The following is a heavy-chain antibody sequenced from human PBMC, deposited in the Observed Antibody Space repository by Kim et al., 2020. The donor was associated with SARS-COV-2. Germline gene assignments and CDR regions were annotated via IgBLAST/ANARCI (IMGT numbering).Heavy chain of an antibody. V-gene: IGHV3-9*01. J-gene: IGHJ4*02. Sequence: GGSLRLSCAASGFTFDDYAMHWVRQAPGKGLEWVSGISWNSGSIAYADSVKGRFTISRDNAKNSLYLQMNSLRAEDTALYYCAKGGTTTQGPLWGQGTLVTVSS. CDR3: AKGGTTTQGPL. CDR2: ISWNSGSI. D-gene: IGHD1-26*01. CDR1: GFTFDDYA.